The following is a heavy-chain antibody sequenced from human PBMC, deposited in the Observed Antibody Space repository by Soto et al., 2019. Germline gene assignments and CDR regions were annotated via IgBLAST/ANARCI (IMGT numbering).Heavy chain of an antibody. CDR3: ASGSSWPPFDF. J-gene: IGHJ4*02. V-gene: IGHV3-53*04. D-gene: IGHD6-13*01. Sequence: EVQLVESGGGLVQPGGSLRLSCAASGFTVNSHYMNWVRQAPGKGLEWVSIIYSGGSTYYADYVRGRFTISRHNSKNTLYLQMNSLRTDDTAVYYCASGSSWPPFDFWGQGTLVTVSS. CDR2: IYSGGST. CDR1: GFTVNSHY.